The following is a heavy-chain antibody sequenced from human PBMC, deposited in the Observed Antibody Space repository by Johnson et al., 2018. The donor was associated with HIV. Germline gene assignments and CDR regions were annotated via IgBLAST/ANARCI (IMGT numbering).Heavy chain of an antibody. CDR3: AREKCSSPRDAFDI. CDR1: GFTFSSYA. J-gene: IGHJ3*02. V-gene: IGHV3-66*01. CDR2: IYSGGST. D-gene: IGHD6-6*01. Sequence: MQLVESGGGVVQPGRSLRLSCAASGFTFSSYAMHWFRQAPGKGLEWVSVIYSGGSTYYADSVKGRFTISRDTSKNTLYLQMNSLRAEDTAVYYCAREKCSSPRDAFDIWGQGTMVTVSS.